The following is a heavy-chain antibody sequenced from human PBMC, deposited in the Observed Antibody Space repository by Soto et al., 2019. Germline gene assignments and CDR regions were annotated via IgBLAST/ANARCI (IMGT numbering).Heavy chain of an antibody. J-gene: IGHJ5*02. Sequence: GASVKVSCKASGYTFPSYDIKWVRQATGQGLEYLGWMNPNSGNTGYVQKFQGRVTMTRDTSISTAYMELSSMRSEDTAVYFCARGVKYGAYSRWFDPWGQGTLVTVSS. D-gene: IGHD4-17*01. CDR1: GYTFPSYD. V-gene: IGHV1-8*01. CDR3: ARGVKYGAYSRWFDP. CDR2: MNPNSGNT.